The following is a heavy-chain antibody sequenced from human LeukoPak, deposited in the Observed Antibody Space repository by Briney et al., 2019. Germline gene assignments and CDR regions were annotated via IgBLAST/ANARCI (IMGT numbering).Heavy chain of an antibody. CDR1: GFTFSSYS. Sequence: PGGSLRLSCAASGFTFSSYSMNWVRQAPGKGLEWVSSISSSSSYIHYADSVKGRFTISRDNAKNSLYLQMNSLRAEDTAVYYCAREGTGRSIDPWGQGTLVTVSS. V-gene: IGHV3-21*01. D-gene: IGHD1-1*01. J-gene: IGHJ5*02. CDR3: AREGTGRSIDP. CDR2: ISSSSSYI.